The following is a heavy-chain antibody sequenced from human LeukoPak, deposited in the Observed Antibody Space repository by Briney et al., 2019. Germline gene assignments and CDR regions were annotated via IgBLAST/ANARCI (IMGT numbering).Heavy chain of an antibody. J-gene: IGHJ6*02. D-gene: IGHD4-23*01. CDR2: IIPILGIA. V-gene: IGHV1-69*04. CDR3: ASVGNEVTPDYYGMDV. CDR1: GGTFSSYA. Sequence: GASVKVSCKASGGTFSSYAISWVRQAPGQGLEWMGRIIPILGIANYAQKFQGRVTITADKSTSTAYMELSSLRSEDTAVYYCASVGNEVTPDYYGMDVWGQGTTVTVSS.